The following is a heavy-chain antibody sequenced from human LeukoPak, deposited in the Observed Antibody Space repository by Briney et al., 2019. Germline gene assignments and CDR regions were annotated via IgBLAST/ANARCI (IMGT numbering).Heavy chain of an antibody. Sequence: GGSLRLSCAASGFTLSSYAMHWVRQAPGKGQEWVAVISYDGSNKYYADSVKGRFTISRDNSKNTLYLQMNSLRAEDTAVYYCARDLEMYNSLINDYWGQGTLVTVSS. CDR3: ARDLEMYNSLINDY. D-gene: IGHD3-3*01. CDR1: GFTLSSYA. CDR2: ISYDGSNK. V-gene: IGHV3-30-3*01. J-gene: IGHJ4*02.